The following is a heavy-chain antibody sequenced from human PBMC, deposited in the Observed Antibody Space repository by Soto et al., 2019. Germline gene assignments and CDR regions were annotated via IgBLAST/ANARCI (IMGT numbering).Heavy chain of an antibody. J-gene: IGHJ4*02. CDR1: GDSVSSNSAA. V-gene: IGHV6-1*01. CDR2: TYYRSKWYN. CDR3: ARDSRLYYYDSGTFDY. D-gene: IGHD3-22*01. Sequence: SQILSLTCAISGDSVSSNSAAWNWIRQSPSRGLEWLGRTYYRSKWYNDYAVSVKSRITINPDTSKNQFSLQLNSVTPEDTAVYYCARDSRLYYYDSGTFDYWGQGTLVTVSS.